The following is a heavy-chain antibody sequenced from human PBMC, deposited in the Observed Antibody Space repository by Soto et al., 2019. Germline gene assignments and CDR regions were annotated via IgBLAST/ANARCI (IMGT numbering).Heavy chain of an antibody. D-gene: IGHD6-6*01. CDR1: GYSFTGYN. J-gene: IGHJ1*01. V-gene: IGHV1-2*02. Sequence: VASVKVSCKASGYSFTGYNIHWVRQAPGQGPEWMGWINPNSGGTNYAQKFQGRVTMTRDTSITTAYMELRSDDTAVYYCAREGGGSSKYFHHWGQGTLVTVSS. CDR2: INPNSGGT. CDR3: AREGGGSSKYFHH.